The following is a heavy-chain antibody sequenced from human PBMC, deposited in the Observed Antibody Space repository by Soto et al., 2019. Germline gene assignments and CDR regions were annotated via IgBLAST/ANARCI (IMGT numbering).Heavy chain of an antibody. CDR3: GWREDYIGVFNY. CDR1: GGSVSSGSYY. V-gene: IGHV4-61*01. Sequence: SETLSLTCTVSGGSVSSGSYYWSWIRQPPGKGLEWIGYISYSGSTNYNPSLKSRVTTSVDTSKNQFSLNLSYVTAGDKAVYYCGWREDYIGVFNYWGHGTLVTVSS. CDR2: ISYSGST. D-gene: IGHD1-26*01. J-gene: IGHJ4*01.